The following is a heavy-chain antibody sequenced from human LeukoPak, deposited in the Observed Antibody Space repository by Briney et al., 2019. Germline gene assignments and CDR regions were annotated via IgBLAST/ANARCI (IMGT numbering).Heavy chain of an antibody. CDR1: GDSINSRSYY. V-gene: IGHV4-39*01. Sequence: SETLSLTCTVSGDSINSRSYYGQWIRQPPGKGLERNGNLYYGGKPHYNPSLKSRVIISADPANNHLSLDLSSVAGTDTVVYYYAKLTRPGYGASQNAFDSWG. D-gene: IGHD4/OR15-4a*01. CDR2: LYYGGKP. J-gene: IGHJ3*02. CDR3: AKLTRPGYGASQNAFDS.